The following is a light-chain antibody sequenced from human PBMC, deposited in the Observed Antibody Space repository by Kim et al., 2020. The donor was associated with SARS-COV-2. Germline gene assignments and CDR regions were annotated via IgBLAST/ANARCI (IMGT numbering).Light chain of an antibody. V-gene: IGLV1-40*01. J-gene: IGLJ3*02. CDR2: GNS. CDR3: QSYDSSLTHWV. CDR1: SSNIGAGYD. Sequence: WVTISCTGSSSNIGAGYDVHWYQQLPGTAPKLLIYGNSNRPSGVPDRFSGSKSGTSASLAITGLQAEDEADYYCQSYDSSLTHWVFGGGTKLTVL.